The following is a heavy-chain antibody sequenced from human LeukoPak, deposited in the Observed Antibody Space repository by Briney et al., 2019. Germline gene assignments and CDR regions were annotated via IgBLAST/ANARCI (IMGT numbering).Heavy chain of an antibody. D-gene: IGHD1-26*01. CDR2: INNNGDRT. J-gene: IGHJ4*02. Sequence: QPGGSLRLSCAASGFTFSTYPMYWVRQAPGRGPEYVSGINNNGDRTYYAKSVKGRFTISRDNSKSTLYLQVGSLRAEDMAVYYCARGGVVGPTPYLDSWGQGALVTVSS. CDR1: GFTFSTYP. V-gene: IGHV3-64*01. CDR3: ARGGVVGPTPYLDS.